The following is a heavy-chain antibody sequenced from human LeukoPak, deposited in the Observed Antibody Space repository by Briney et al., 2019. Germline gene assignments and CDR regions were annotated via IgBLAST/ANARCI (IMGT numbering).Heavy chain of an antibody. D-gene: IGHD1-26*01. CDR1: GFTFSSYA. J-gene: IGHJ5*02. V-gene: IGHV3-30-3*02. Sequence: PGGSLRLSCAASGFTFSSYAMHWVRQAPGKGLEWVAVISYDGSNKYYADSVKGRFTISRDNSKNTLYLQMNSLRAEDTAVYYCAKQGGGATVWWFDPWGQGTLVTVSS. CDR3: AKQGGGATVWWFDP. CDR2: ISYDGSNK.